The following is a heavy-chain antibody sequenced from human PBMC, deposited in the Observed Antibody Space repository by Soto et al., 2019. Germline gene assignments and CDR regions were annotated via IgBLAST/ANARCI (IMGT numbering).Heavy chain of an antibody. Sequence: QVQLVQSGAEVKKPGSSVKVSCKASGGTFSSYAISWVRQAPGQGLEWMGGIIPIFGTANYAQKFQGRVKISADESTSTGFMELSRLSSEDPDVYYCATAGGSLGGQPQPVYYYGMDVWGQGNKVTVSS. J-gene: IGHJ6*02. CDR1: GGTFSSYA. CDR2: IIPIFGTA. V-gene: IGHV1-69*01. D-gene: IGHD3-16*01. CDR3: ATAGGSLGGQPQPVYYYGMDV.